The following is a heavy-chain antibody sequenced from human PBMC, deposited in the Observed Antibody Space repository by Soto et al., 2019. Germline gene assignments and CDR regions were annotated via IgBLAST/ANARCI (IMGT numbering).Heavy chain of an antibody. V-gene: IGHV4-34*01. Sequence: SETLSLTCAVYGGSFSGYYWSWIRQPPGKGLEKIGEINHSGSTNYNPSLKSRVTISVDTSKNQFSLKLSSVTAADTAVYYFARWKKAGAARPLGRDYGMDVWGQGTTVTVSS. J-gene: IGHJ6*02. CDR2: INHSGST. CDR1: GGSFSGYY. CDR3: ARWKKAGAARPLGRDYGMDV. D-gene: IGHD6-6*01.